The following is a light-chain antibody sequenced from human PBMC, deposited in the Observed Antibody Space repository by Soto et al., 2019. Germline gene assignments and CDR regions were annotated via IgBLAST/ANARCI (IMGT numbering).Light chain of an antibody. V-gene: IGLV2-11*01. J-gene: IGLJ1*01. CDR1: SSDFGGYNY. CDR3: CSYAGTFYV. CDR2: DVS. Sequence: QSALTQPRSVSGSPGQSVTISCTGTSSDFGGYNYVSWYQHHPGKAPKLMIYDVSERPSGVPDRFSGSKSGNTASLTISCLQAEDEADYCCCSYAGTFYVFGTGTKVTVL.